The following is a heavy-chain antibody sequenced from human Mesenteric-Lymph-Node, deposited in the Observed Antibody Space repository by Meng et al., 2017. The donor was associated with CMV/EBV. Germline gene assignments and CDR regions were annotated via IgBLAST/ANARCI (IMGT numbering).Heavy chain of an antibody. CDR2: ISSSSSYI. V-gene: IGHV3-21*01. CDR1: GFTFSSYS. D-gene: IGHD3-3*01. Sequence: GGSLRLSCAASGFTFSSYSMNWVRQAPGKGLEWVSSISSSSSYIYYADSVKGRFTISRDNAKNSLYLQMNSLRAEDTAVYYCARRSIFGVVYGYWGQGTLVTVSS. J-gene: IGHJ4*02. CDR3: ARRSIFGVVYGY.